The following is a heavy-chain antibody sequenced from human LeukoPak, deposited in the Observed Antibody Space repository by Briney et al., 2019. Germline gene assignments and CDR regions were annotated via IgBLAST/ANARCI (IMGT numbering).Heavy chain of an antibody. J-gene: IGHJ3*02. Sequence: GASVKVSCKASGFTFTSSAMQWVRQARGQRLEWIGWIVVGSGSTNYAQKFQERVTITRDMSTSTAYMELSSLRSEDTAVYYCAADMIADDAFDIWGQGTMVTVSS. CDR3: AADMIADDAFDI. CDR1: GFTFTSSA. CDR2: IVVGSGST. V-gene: IGHV1-58*02. D-gene: IGHD3-22*01.